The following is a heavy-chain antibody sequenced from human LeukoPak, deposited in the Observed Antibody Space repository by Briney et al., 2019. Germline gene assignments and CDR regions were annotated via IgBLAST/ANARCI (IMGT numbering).Heavy chain of an antibody. CDR2: ISRSNNYV. Sequence: AGGSLRLSCAASGFTFSYYNLTWVRQAPGKGLEWVSSISRSNNYVYYADSVKGRITISRDNAKNSLYLQMNSLRAEDTAVYYCAREKVLPAAINLGYCYYGMDVWGQGTTVTVSS. D-gene: IGHD2-2*01. CDR3: AREKVLPAAINLGYCYYGMDV. J-gene: IGHJ6*02. CDR1: GFTFSYYN. V-gene: IGHV3-21*01.